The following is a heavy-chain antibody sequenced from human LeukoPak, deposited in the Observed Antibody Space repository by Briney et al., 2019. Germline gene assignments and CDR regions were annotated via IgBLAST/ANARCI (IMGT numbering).Heavy chain of an antibody. CDR2: IIPIFGTA. V-gene: IGHV1-69*05. CDR3: ARDRIAARVGEFDY. D-gene: IGHD6-6*01. J-gene: IGHJ4*02. CDR1: GGTFSSYA. Sequence: GASVKVSCKASGGTFSSYAISWVRQAPGQELEWTGGIIPIFGTANYAQKFQGRVTITTDESTSTAYMELSSLRSEDTAVYYCARDRIAARVGEFDYWGQGTLVTVSS.